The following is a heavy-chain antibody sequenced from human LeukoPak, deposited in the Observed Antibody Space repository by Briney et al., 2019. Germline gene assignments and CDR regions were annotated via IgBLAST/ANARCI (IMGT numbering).Heavy chain of an antibody. Sequence: SETLSLTCAVYGGSFSRYYWSWIRHSPGKGLEWIAEINHRGHTKYNPSVKSRVTISVDTSKHQFALKVPSLSAADTAVYFCARGPTISETGYFDYWGEGTLVTVSS. V-gene: IGHV4-34*01. CDR2: INHRGHT. CDR1: GGSFSRYY. CDR3: ARGPTISETGYFDY. D-gene: IGHD1-1*01. J-gene: IGHJ4*03.